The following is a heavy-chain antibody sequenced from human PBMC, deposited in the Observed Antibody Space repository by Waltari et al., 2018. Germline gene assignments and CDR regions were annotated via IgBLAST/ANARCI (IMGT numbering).Heavy chain of an antibody. J-gene: IGHJ3*01. CDR2: ISYNGAT. V-gene: IGHV4-39*02. D-gene: IGHD5-12*01. CDR3: ATYIGASIGTAAFDV. Sequence: DGVAQPPGRGLEWVGTISYNGATYSSPSLKSRVTVSRDTSKNHLSLKLGSVTAADTAVYYCATYIGASIGTAAFDVWGQGTMVTVSS.